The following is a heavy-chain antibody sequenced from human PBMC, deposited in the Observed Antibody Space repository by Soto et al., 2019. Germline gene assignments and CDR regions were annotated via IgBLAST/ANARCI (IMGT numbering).Heavy chain of an antibody. D-gene: IGHD2-2*01. CDR1: GFTFSSYG. CDR2: IWYDGSNK. CDR3: ARDGAREVVPAAMRADRSYYYYYMDV. V-gene: IGHV3-33*01. J-gene: IGHJ6*03. Sequence: GGSLRLSCAASGFTFSSYGMHWVRQAPGKGLEWVAVIWYDGSNKYYADSVKGRFTISRDNSKNTLYLQMNSLRAEDTAVYYCARDGAREVVPAAMRADRSYYYYYMDVWGKGTTVTVSS.